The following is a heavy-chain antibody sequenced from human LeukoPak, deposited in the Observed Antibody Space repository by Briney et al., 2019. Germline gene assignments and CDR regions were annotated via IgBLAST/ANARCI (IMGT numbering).Heavy chain of an antibody. V-gene: IGHV1-2*02. J-gene: IGHJ4*02. CDR3: ARDRNYYDHNGNFDY. CDR2: INPNSGGT. D-gene: IGHD3-22*01. Sequence: ASVKVSCKASGYTFTDYYMHWVRQAPGQGLEWMGWINPNSGGTNYAQKFQGRVTLTRDTSLSTAYMELSRLRSDDTAVYYCARDRNYYDHNGNFDYWGQGTLVTVSS. CDR1: GYTFTDYY.